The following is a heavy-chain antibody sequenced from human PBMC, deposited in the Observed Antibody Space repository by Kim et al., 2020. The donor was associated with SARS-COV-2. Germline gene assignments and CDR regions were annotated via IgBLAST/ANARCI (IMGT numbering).Heavy chain of an antibody. D-gene: IGHD2-15*01. CDR1: GFSVSNNY. CDR2: IYSGGGRT. J-gene: IGHJ4*02. Sequence: GGSLRLSCAASGFSVSNNYMTWVRQAPGKGLEWVSVIYSGGGRTYYADSVKGRFTISRDNSKNTLYLQMNSLRAEDTAVYYCASRSVWPLKGIDYWGQGTLVTVSS. V-gene: IGHV3-66*01. CDR3: ASRSVWPLKGIDY.